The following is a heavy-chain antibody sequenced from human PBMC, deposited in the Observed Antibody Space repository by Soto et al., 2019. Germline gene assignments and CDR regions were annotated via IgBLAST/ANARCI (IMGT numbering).Heavy chain of an antibody. CDR3: ARDRASAIPIFYSFDY. CDR1: GYTFTRSG. D-gene: IGHD2-2*02. CDR2: ISSYNGDT. J-gene: IGHJ4*02. V-gene: IGHV1-18*01. Sequence: ASVKVSCKASGYTFTRSGISWARQAPGQGPEWMGWISSYNGDTNYAQTFQGRVTMTTDTSTSTAYMELRSLRSDDTAVYYCARDRASAIPIFYSFDYWGQGTQVTVSS.